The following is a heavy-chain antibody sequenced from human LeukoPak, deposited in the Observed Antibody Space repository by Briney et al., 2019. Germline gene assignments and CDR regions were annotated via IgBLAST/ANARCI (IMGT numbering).Heavy chain of an antibody. V-gene: IGHV3-21*01. Sequence: NSGGSLRLSCAASGFTFSSYSMNWVRQAPGKGLEWVSSISSSSSYIYYADPVKGRFTIPRDNAKNSLYLQMNSLRAEDTAVYYCARESPFDWLYFDYWGQGTLVTVSS. CDR1: GFTFSSYS. CDR2: ISSSSSYI. CDR3: ARESPFDWLYFDY. J-gene: IGHJ4*02. D-gene: IGHD3-9*01.